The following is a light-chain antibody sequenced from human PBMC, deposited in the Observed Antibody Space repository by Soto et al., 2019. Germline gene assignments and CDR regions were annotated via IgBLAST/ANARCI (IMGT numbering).Light chain of an antibody. Sequence: DIQMTQSPPTLPATVGDRVTITCRASQSISTKLAWYQQKPGKAPKVLVNKASSLQSGVPSRCSGSGSGTEFTLTISSLQPDDFATYYSQQYSSYPFTFGGGTKVEIK. J-gene: IGKJ4*01. V-gene: IGKV1-5*03. CDR1: QSISTK. CDR2: KAS. CDR3: QQYSSYPFT.